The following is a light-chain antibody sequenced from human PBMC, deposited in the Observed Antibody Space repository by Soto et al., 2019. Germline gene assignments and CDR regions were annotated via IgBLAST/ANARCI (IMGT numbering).Light chain of an antibody. CDR2: DVS. CDR3: CSYAGSVYV. Sequence: QSALTQSRSVSGSPGQSVTISCTGTSSDVDGYNYVSWYQQHPGKAPKLMIYDVSKRPSGVPDRFSGSKSGNTASLTISGLQAEDEADYYCCSYAGSVYVFGTGTKLTVL. V-gene: IGLV2-11*01. J-gene: IGLJ1*01. CDR1: SSDVDGYNY.